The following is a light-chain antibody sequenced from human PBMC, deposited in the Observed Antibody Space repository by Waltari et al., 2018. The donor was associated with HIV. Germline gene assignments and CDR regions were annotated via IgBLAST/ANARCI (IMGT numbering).Light chain of an antibody. CDR3: QHYVTPSAIT. CDR1: HDIKAS. CDR2: DVS. V-gene: IGKV1-33*01. J-gene: IGKJ5*01. Sequence: DIQITQSPSSLSAPVGDRVTITCQATHDIKASLNWFQQKPGKAPNLLIYDVSNLEVGVPSRFSGSGSGTDFSFTISSLQPEDVGTYYCQHYVTPSAITFGQGTRLEI.